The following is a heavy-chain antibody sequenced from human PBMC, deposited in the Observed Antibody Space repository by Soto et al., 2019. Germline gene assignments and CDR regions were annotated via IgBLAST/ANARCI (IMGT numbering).Heavy chain of an antibody. J-gene: IGHJ6*02. CDR2: ISSSSSYI. V-gene: IGHV3-21*01. CDR1: GFTFSSYS. D-gene: IGHD3-3*01. Sequence: RLSCAASGFTFSSYSMNWVRQAPGKGLEWVSSISSSSSYIYYADSVKGRFTISRDNAKNSLYLQMNSLRAEDTAVYYCASFLYDFWSGYLGIYGMDVWGQGTTVTVSS. CDR3: ASFLYDFWSGYLGIYGMDV.